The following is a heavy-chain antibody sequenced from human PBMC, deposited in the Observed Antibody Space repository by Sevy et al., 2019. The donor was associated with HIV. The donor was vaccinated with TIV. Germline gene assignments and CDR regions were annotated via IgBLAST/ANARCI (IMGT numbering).Heavy chain of an antibody. J-gene: IGHJ4*02. D-gene: IGHD2-8*01. CDR3: ARDSREQGMVYFGY. CDR2: ISAYNGNT. Sequence: ASVKVSCKASGYTFTSYGISWVRQAPGQGLEWMGWISAYNGNTNYAQKLQGRVTMTTDTSTSTAYMELRSLRSDDTAVYYCARDSREQGMVYFGYWGKATLVTVSS. CDR1: GYTFTSYG. V-gene: IGHV1-18*01.